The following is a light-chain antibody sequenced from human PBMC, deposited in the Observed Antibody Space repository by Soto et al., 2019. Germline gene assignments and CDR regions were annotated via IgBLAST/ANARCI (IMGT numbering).Light chain of an antibody. Sequence: QSALTQPASVSGSPGQSITISCTGTSSDVSGYDFVSWFQQHPGKAPKLMIYDVTNRPSGVSDRFSGSKSANTASLTISGLQAEDEAGYYCSSFISSSTLEVFGTGTKLTVL. J-gene: IGLJ1*01. CDR1: SSDVSGYDF. CDR3: SSFISSSTLEV. V-gene: IGLV2-14*03. CDR2: DVT.